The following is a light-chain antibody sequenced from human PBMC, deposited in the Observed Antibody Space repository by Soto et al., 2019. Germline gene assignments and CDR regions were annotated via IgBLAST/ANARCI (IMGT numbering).Light chain of an antibody. CDR1: NIGSKS. CDR2: ADS. Sequence: SYALTQPPSVSVAPGQTARITCGGNNIGSKSVHWYQQKPGQAPVLVVYADSDRPSGIPERFSGSNSGNTATLTISRVEDGDEADYYCQVWDSSSDHYVFGTGTKVTVL. V-gene: IGLV3-21*02. CDR3: QVWDSSSDHYV. J-gene: IGLJ1*01.